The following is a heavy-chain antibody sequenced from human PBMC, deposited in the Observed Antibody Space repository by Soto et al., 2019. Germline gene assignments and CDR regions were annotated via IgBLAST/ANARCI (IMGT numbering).Heavy chain of an antibody. Sequence: ASVKVSCKESGDTFTSYAMHWVRQAPGQRLEWMGWINAGNGNTKYSQKFQSRVTITRDTSASTAYMELSSLRSEDTAVYYCARGVVPAAMVDFPMDVWGKGTTVTVSS. D-gene: IGHD2-2*01. J-gene: IGHJ6*04. CDR1: GDTFTSYA. CDR2: INAGNGNT. CDR3: ARGVVPAAMVDFPMDV. V-gene: IGHV1-3*01.